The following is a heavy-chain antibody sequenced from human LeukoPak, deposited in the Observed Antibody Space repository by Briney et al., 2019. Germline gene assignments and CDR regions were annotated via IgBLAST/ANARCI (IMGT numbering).Heavy chain of an antibody. Sequence: GGSLRLSCAASGFTFSSYGMHWVRQAPGKGLEWVAVIWYDGSNKYYADSVKGRFTISRDNSKNTLYLQMNSLRAEGTAVYYCATLGIAAAGADFDYWGQGTLVTVSS. V-gene: IGHV3-33*01. D-gene: IGHD6-13*01. CDR2: IWYDGSNK. CDR3: ATLGIAAAGADFDY. J-gene: IGHJ4*02. CDR1: GFTFSSYG.